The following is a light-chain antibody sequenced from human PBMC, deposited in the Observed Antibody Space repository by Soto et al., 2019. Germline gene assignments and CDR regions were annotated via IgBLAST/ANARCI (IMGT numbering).Light chain of an antibody. V-gene: IGKV3-15*01. J-gene: IGKJ1*01. Sequence: EIVMTQSPVTLSVSPGETANLSCRASQTVTTNLAWYQQKPGRSPRLLLSGASTRAAGIPARFSGSGSGTAFTLTISRLQSEDLAVYYCQQYKDWPRTCGQGTKVEIK. CDR2: GAS. CDR3: QQYKDWPRT. CDR1: QTVTTN.